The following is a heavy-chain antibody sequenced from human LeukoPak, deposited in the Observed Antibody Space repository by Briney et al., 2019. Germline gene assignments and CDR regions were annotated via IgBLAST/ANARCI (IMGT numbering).Heavy chain of an antibody. V-gene: IGHV1-2*02. D-gene: IGHD5-24*01. J-gene: IGHJ4*02. CDR3: ARVGESGDGYNSFDY. CDR2: INPNSGGT. CDR1: GYTFTGYY. Sequence: GASVKVSCKASGYTFTGYYMHWVRQAPGQGLEWMGWINPNSGGTNYAQKFQGRVTMTRDTSISTAYMELSRLRSDDTAVYYCARVGESGDGYNSFDYWGQGTLVTVSS.